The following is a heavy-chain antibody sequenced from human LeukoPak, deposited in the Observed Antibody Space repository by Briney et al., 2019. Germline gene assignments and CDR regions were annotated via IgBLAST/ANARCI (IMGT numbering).Heavy chain of an antibody. CDR3: ARDRVFWSGYYFDY. J-gene: IGHJ4*02. CDR2: IIPIFGTA. Sequence: ASVKVSCKASGYSFIGYYMHWVRQAPGQGLEWMGGIIPIFGTANYAQKFQGRVTITADESTSTAYMELSSLRSEDTAVYYCARDRVFWSGYYFDYWGQGTLVTVSS. CDR1: GYSFIGYY. V-gene: IGHV1-69*13. D-gene: IGHD3-3*01.